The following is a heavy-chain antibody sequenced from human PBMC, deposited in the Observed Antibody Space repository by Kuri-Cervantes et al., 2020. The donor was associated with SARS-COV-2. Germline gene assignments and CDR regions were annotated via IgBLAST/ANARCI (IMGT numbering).Heavy chain of an antibody. CDR1: GGSISSSSYY. D-gene: IGHD3-16*02. V-gene: IGHV4-39*01. CDR2: IYYSGST. CDR3: ARHEVLITFGGVIVSYFDY. J-gene: IGHJ4*02. Sequence: GSLRLSCTVSGGSISSSSYYWGWIRQPPGKGLEWIGSIYYSGSTYYNPSLKSRVTISVDTSKNQFSLKLSSVTAADTAVYYCARHEVLITFGGVIVSYFDYWGQGTLVTVSS.